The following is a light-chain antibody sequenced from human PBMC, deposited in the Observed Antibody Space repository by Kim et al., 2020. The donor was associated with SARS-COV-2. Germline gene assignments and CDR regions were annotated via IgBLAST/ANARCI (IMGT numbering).Light chain of an antibody. Sequence: QSALTQPRSVSASPGQSVTISCAGSSSDIGSYNYVSWYQQHPGKAPKVIIYDVTERPSGVPDRFSGSKSGNTASLTISGLQAEDEADYYCCSYGGSVIYAFGGGTKVTVL. CDR2: DVT. CDR1: SSDIGSYNY. V-gene: IGLV2-11*01. J-gene: IGLJ1*01. CDR3: CSYGGSVIYA.